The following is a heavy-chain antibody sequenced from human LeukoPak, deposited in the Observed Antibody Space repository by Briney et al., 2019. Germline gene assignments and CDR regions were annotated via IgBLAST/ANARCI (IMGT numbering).Heavy chain of an antibody. CDR3: ARGLPRIAVAGTPTDY. D-gene: IGHD6-19*01. Sequence: PGGSLRLSCAASGFTVSSNYMSWVRQAPGKGLEWVSVIYSGGSTYYADSVKGRFTISRDNSKNTLYLQMNSLRAEDTAVYYCARGLPRIAVAGTPTDYWGQGTLVTVSS. J-gene: IGHJ4*02. V-gene: IGHV3-53*01. CDR2: IYSGGST. CDR1: GFTVSSNY.